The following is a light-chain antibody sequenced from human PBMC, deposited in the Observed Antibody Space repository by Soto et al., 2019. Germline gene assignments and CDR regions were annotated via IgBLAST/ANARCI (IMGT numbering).Light chain of an antibody. CDR1: ESISTW. CDR3: QQFNTYSWT. CDR2: RAS. Sequence: DIQMTQSPSTLSASVGDRVSITCRASESISTWLAWYQQKPGKAPKLLIYRASNLESGVPSRFNGTGSGTEFTLTISSLQPDDFATYFCQQFNTYSWTFGQGTKVDIK. J-gene: IGKJ1*01. V-gene: IGKV1-5*03.